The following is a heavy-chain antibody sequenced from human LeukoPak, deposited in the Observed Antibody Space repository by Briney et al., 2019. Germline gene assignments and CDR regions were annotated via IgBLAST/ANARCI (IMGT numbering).Heavy chain of an antibody. CDR1: GYTFTSYG. CDR2: ISAYNGNT. Sequence: ASVKVSCKASGYTFTSYGTSWVRQALGQGLEWMGWISAYNGNTNYAQKLQGRVTMTTDTSTSTAYMELRSLRSDDTAVYYCARDLPQRIVLMVYAPADYWGQGTLVAVSS. J-gene: IGHJ4*02. D-gene: IGHD2-8*01. CDR3: ARDLPQRIVLMVYAPADY. V-gene: IGHV1-18*01.